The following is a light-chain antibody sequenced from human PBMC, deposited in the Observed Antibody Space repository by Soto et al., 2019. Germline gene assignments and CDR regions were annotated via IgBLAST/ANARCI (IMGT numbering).Light chain of an antibody. Sequence: DIQMTQSPSSLSASVGDRVTITCRASQNIRNYLNWYQQKPGKVPNLLIYGASSLQSGVPSRFSGSGSETDFTLTINNLQTEAFATYYCQQSYTAVFTFGPGSKVD. V-gene: IGKV1-39*01. J-gene: IGKJ3*01. CDR2: GAS. CDR3: QQSYTAVFT. CDR1: QNIRNY.